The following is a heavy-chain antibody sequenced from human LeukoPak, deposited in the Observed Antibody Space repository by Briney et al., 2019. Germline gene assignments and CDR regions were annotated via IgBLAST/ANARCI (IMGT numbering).Heavy chain of an antibody. J-gene: IGHJ3*02. CDR1: GFTFSSYA. V-gene: IGHV3-23*01. D-gene: IGHD3-22*01. CDR3: AKYYYDSSGYYPDAFDI. CDR2: ISGSGGST. Sequence: GGSLRLSCAASGFTFSSYAMSWVRQAPGKGLEWVSAISGSGGSTYYADSVRGRFTISRDNSKNTLYLQMNSLRAEDTAVYYCAKYYYDSSGYYPDAFDIWGQGTMVTVSS.